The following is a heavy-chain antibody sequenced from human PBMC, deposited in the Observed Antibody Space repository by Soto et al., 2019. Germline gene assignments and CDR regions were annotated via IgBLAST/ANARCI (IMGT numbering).Heavy chain of an antibody. D-gene: IGHD3-9*01. Sequence: QVQLVQSGAEVKKPGSSVNVSCKASGGTFSSYAISWVRQAPGQGLEWMGGIIPIFGTANYAQKFQGRVTITADESTSTAYMELSSLRSEDTAVYYCARPRGYDILTGSRQAKGADYYYYGMDVWGQGTTVTVSS. V-gene: IGHV1-69*01. CDR2: IIPIFGTA. CDR3: ARPRGYDILTGSRQAKGADYYYYGMDV. J-gene: IGHJ6*02. CDR1: GGTFSSYA.